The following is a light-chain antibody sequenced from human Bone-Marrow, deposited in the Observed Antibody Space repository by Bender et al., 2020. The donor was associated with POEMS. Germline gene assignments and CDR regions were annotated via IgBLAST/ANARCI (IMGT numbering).Light chain of an antibody. CDR1: NIGSKS. Sequence: SYVLTQPPSVSVAPGNTARITCGGNNIGSKSVHWYQQKPGQAPVMVISDDTGRPSGIPERFSGSDSGNTATLTISRVEAGDEADYYCQVWDADNDQWVFGSGTKLTVL. CDR2: DDT. J-gene: IGLJ3*02. V-gene: IGLV3-21*03. CDR3: QVWDADNDQWV.